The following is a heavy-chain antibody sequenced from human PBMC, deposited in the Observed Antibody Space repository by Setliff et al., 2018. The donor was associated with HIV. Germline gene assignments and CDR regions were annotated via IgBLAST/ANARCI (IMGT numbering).Heavy chain of an antibody. Sequence: GASVKVSCKASGYTFTNYGITWVRQAPGRGLEWMGWIGAKNDNTNHARQFQGRVTMTTDTSTNTVYMELRSLTSDDTAVYYCARPAATWDFDYWGQGTLVTVSS. CDR3: ARPAATWDFDY. CDR2: IGAKNDNT. D-gene: IGHD2-2*01. J-gene: IGHJ4*02. CDR1: GYTFTNYG. V-gene: IGHV1-18*01.